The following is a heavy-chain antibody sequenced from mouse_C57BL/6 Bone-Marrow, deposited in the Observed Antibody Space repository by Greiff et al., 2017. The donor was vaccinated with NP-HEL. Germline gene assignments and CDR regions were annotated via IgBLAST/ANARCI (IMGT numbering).Heavy chain of an antibody. CDR1: GFTFSSYA. D-gene: IGHD2-1*01. Sequence: EVQGVESGGGLVKPGGSLKLSCAASGFTFSSYAMSWVRQTPEKRLEWVATISDGGSYTYYPDNVKGRFTISRDNAKNNLYLQMSHLKSEDTAMYYGARDLLPGAWFAYWGQGTLVTVSA. V-gene: IGHV5-4*01. CDR3: ARDLLPGAWFAY. J-gene: IGHJ3*01. CDR2: ISDGGSYT.